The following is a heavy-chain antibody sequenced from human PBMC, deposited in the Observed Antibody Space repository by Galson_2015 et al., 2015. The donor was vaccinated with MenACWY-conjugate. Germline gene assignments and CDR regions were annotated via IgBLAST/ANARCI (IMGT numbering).Heavy chain of an antibody. CDR1: GGSISNYY. CDR3: ARGAGWYDP. CDR2: IYYSGST. Sequence: SETLSLTCTVSGGSISNYYWSWLRQPPEKGLEWIGYIYYSGSTNYNPSLRSRVTISVDTSKDQFSLKLVSVTAADTAVYYCARGAGWYDPWGQGTLVTVSS. D-gene: IGHD4/OR15-4a*01. V-gene: IGHV4-59*12. J-gene: IGHJ5*02.